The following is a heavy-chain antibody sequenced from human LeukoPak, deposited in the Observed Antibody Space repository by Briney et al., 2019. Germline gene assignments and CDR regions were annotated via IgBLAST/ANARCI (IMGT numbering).Heavy chain of an antibody. CDR3: ARGYSSSSGEYYYYYGMDV. D-gene: IGHD6-13*01. J-gene: IGHJ6*04. CDR2: IFHSGST. V-gene: IGHV4-38-2*01. Sequence: SEALSLTCAVSGYSISSGYYWGWIRQPPGKGLEWIGSIFHSGSTYYNPSLKSRVTISVDTSKNQFSLKLSSVTAADTAVYYCARGYSSSSGEYYYYYGMDVWGKGTTVTVSS. CDR1: GYSISSGYY.